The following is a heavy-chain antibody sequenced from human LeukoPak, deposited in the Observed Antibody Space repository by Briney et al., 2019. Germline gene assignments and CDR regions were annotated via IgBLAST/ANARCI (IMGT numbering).Heavy chain of an antibody. Sequence: ASVKVSCTASGDTFANNWLHWVRQAPGQGLEWMGTINPSGHTTVYSQRFQGRVTLTRDTSTSTVYMDLYSLTSEDTAVYYCARELGTTKNFDLWGQGTMVTVSS. CDR1: GDTFANNW. J-gene: IGHJ3*01. D-gene: IGHD7-27*01. CDR3: ARELGTTKNFDL. CDR2: INPSGHTT. V-gene: IGHV1-46*01.